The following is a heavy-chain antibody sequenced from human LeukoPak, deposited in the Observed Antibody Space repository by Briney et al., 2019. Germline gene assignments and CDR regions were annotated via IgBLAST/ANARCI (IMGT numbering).Heavy chain of an antibody. V-gene: IGHV3-53*01. D-gene: IGHD2-2*01. CDR2: IYSGGST. CDR1: GFTLSSNY. J-gene: IGHJ3*02. CDR3: ARGRGIVVVPAADDAFDI. Sequence: GGSLRLSWAASGFTLSSNYMSRVRQAPGKGLEWVSVIYSGGSTYYADSVKGRFTISRDNSKNTLYLQMNSLRAEDTAVYYCARGRGIVVVPAADDAFDIWGQGTMVTVSS.